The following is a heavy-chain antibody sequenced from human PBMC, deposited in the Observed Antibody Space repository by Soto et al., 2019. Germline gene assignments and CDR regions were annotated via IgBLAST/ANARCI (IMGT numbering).Heavy chain of an antibody. CDR3: AKDIESSAYYFFQH. J-gene: IGHJ1*01. D-gene: IGHD3-22*01. CDR1: GFTFGAYA. Sequence: GGSLRLSCAASGFTFGAYAMSWVRQAPGKGLEWVSSISGNGGSTYYADSVKGRFTISKDKSKDTLHLQMNSLRAEDTAVYYCAKDIESSAYYFFQHWGQGTLVTVSS. V-gene: IGHV3-23*01. CDR2: ISGNGGST.